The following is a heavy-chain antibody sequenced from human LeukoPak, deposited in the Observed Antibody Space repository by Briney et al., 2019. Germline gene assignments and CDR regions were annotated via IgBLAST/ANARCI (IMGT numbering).Heavy chain of an antibody. J-gene: IGHJ4*02. Sequence: GGSLRLSCAASGFTFSNYWMNWVRQAPGKGLEWVAVISSDGSNGYYADSVKGRFTISRDNSKNTLYLQMNSLRVEDTAVYYCAREVGKRDFDYWGQGTLVTVSS. CDR1: GFTFSNYW. CDR2: ISSDGSNG. V-gene: IGHV3-30*03. D-gene: IGHD1-26*01. CDR3: AREVGKRDFDY.